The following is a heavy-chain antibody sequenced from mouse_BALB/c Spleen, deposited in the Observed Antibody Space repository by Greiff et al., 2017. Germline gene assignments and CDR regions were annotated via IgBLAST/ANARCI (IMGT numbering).Heavy chain of an antibody. J-gene: IGHJ2*01. CDR2: IDPANGNT. CDR1: GFNIKDTY. V-gene: IGHV14-3*02. D-gene: IGHD3-2*01. Sequence: EVQLHQSGAELVKPGASVKLSCTASGFNIKDTYMHWVKQRPEQGLEWIGRIDPANGNTNYDPKFQGKATITADTSSNTDYLQLSSLTSEDTAVYYCARDSSGSPFGYWGQGTTLTVSS. CDR3: ARDSSGSPFGY.